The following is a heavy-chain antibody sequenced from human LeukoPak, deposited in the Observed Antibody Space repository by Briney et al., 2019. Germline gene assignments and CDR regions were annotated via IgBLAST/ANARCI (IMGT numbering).Heavy chain of an antibody. CDR1: GLTVSSNC. D-gene: IGHD3-22*01. Sequence: PGGSLRLSCAASGLTVSSNCMSWVRQAPGKGLEWVSFIYSGGNTYYADSVKGRFTISRDNSKNTLYLQMNSLRAEDTAVYYCAKDARRHNYYDSSGYYSPTLDYWGQGTLVTVSS. V-gene: IGHV3-53*05. J-gene: IGHJ4*02. CDR2: IYSGGNT. CDR3: AKDARRHNYYDSSGYYSPTLDY.